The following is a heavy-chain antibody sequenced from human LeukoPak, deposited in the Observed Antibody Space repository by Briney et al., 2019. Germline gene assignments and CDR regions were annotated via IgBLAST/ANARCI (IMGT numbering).Heavy chain of an antibody. CDR2: IWYDGSNK. V-gene: IGHV3-33*06. J-gene: IGHJ4*02. Sequence: GRSLRLSCAASGFTFSSYCMHWVRQAPGKGLEWVAVIWYDGSNKYYADSVKGRFTISRDNSKNTLYLQMNSLRAEDTAVYYCAKGHWGSNYAHFDYWGQGTLVTVSS. CDR1: GFTFSSYC. CDR3: AKGHWGSNYAHFDY. D-gene: IGHD3-16*01.